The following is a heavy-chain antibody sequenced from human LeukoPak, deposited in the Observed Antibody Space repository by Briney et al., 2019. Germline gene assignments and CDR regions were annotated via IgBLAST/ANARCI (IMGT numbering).Heavy chain of an antibody. Sequence: ASVKVSCKASGYTFTSYYMHWVRQAPGQRLEWMGIINPSGGSTSYAQKFQGRVTMTRDTSTSTVYMELRSLRSEETAVYYCARRAVAGTGEYFDYWGQGTLVTVSS. D-gene: IGHD6-19*01. CDR2: INPSGGST. CDR3: ARRAVAGTGEYFDY. J-gene: IGHJ4*02. CDR1: GYTFTSYY. V-gene: IGHV1-46*01.